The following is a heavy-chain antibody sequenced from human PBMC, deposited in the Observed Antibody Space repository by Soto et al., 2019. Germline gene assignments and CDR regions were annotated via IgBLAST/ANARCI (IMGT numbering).Heavy chain of an antibody. CDR2: IIPIFGTA. J-gene: IGHJ4*02. V-gene: IGHV1-69*01. CDR1: GGTFSSYA. D-gene: IGHD3-3*01. CDR3: ARDREGTFYDFWSGYFDY. Sequence: QVQLVQSGAEVKKPGSSVKVSCKASGGTFSSYAISWVRQAPGQGLEWMGGIIPIFGTANYAQKFQGRVTITADESTSTAYMELSSLRSEDTAVYYCARDREGTFYDFWSGYFDYWGQGTLVTVSS.